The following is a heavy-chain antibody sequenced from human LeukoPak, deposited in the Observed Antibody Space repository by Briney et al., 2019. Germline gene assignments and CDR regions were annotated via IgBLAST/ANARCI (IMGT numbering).Heavy chain of an antibody. CDR3: ASTYDSSGTSYFQH. D-gene: IGHD3-22*01. CDR1: GGSISSSSYY. Sequence: PSETLSLTCTVSGGSISSSSYYWGWIRQPPGKGLEWIGSIYYSGSTYYNPSLKSRVTISVDTSKNQFSLKLSSVTAADTAVYYCASTYDSSGTSYFQHWGQGTLVTVSS. V-gene: IGHV4-39*07. J-gene: IGHJ1*01. CDR2: IYYSGST.